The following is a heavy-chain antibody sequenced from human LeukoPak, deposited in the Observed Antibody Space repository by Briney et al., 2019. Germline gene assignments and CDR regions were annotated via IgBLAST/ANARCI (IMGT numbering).Heavy chain of an antibody. CDR2: IWYDGSNK. V-gene: IGHV3-33*08. J-gene: IGHJ3*02. CDR3: ARDDGIAAAAPTLGDAFDI. D-gene: IGHD6-13*01. Sequence: PGGSLRLSCAASGFTFSSYGMHWVRQAPGKGLEWVAVIWYDGSNKYYADSVKGRFTISRDNSKNTLYLQMNSLRAEDTAVYYCARDDGIAAAAPTLGDAFDIWGQGTMVAVSS. CDR1: GFTFSSYG.